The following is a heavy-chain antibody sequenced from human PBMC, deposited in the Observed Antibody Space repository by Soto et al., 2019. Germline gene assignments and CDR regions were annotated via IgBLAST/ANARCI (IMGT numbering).Heavy chain of an antibody. CDR1: GDTPSTYA. Sequence: QVQLVQSGAEVQKPGSSVNVSCKASGDTPSTYAISWVRQAPGQGLEWMGGIIPILGTPNYAQRFQGRITISADTSTRTTYMELHSVTSDDTAVFYCAILGLDVDSWGQGTLVIVS. CDR2: IIPILGTP. CDR3: AILGLDVDS. J-gene: IGHJ4*02. V-gene: IGHV1-69*14. D-gene: IGHD3-16*01.